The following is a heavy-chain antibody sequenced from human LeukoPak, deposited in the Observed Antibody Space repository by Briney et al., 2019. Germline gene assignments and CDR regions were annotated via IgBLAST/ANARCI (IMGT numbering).Heavy chain of an antibody. CDR1: GGSISSRSYY. Sequence: PSETLSLTCTVAGGSISSRSYYWGWIRQPPGKGLEWIGSVYYSGSAYYNPSLKSRVTISVDTSKNQFSLKLTSVTAADTAVYYCARLDYCSGDSCYLGYFDYWGQGTLVTVSS. D-gene: IGHD2-15*01. CDR2: VYYSGSA. V-gene: IGHV4-39*01. J-gene: IGHJ4*02. CDR3: ARLDYCSGDSCYLGYFDY.